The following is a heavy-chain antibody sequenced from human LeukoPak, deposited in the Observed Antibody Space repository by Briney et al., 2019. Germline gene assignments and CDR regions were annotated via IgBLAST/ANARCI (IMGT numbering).Heavy chain of an antibody. CDR3: ASLTTWVDY. D-gene: IGHD4-17*01. CDR1: GYSISSGYY. CDR2: IYHSGST. J-gene: IGHJ4*02. Sequence: SETLSLTCAVSGYSISSGYYWGWIRQPPGKGLEWIGSIYHSGSTYYNPSFKSRVTISVDTSKNQFSLKLSSVTAADTAVYYCASLTTWVDYWGQGTLVTVSS. V-gene: IGHV4-38-2*01.